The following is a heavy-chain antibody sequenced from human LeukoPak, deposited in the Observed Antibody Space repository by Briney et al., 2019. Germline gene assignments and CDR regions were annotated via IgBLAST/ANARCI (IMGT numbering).Heavy chain of an antibody. J-gene: IGHJ4*02. D-gene: IGHD3-9*01. CDR2: INPNSGGT. Sequence: ASVKVSCKASGYTFTGYYMHWVRQAPGQGLEWTGWINPNSGGTNYAQKSQGRVTIIRDTSISTAYLERSRLRSDDTAVYYCARDSRKYFDWLFIGFDYWGQGTLVTVSS. V-gene: IGHV1-2*02. CDR1: GYTFTGYY. CDR3: ARDSRKYFDWLFIGFDY.